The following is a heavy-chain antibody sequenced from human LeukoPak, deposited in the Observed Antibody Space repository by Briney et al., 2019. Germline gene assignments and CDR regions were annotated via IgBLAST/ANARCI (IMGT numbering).Heavy chain of an antibody. CDR1: GYSFTSYW. J-gene: IGHJ4*02. CDR3: ATRSNSGYEFFDY. CDR2: IYPGDSDT. Sequence: GESLKISCKGSGYSFTSYWIGWVRQMPGKGPEWMGIIYPGDSDTRYSPSFQGQATISADKSISTAYLQWSSLKASDTATYYCATRSNSGYEFFDYWGQGTLVTVSS. D-gene: IGHD5-12*01. V-gene: IGHV5-51*01.